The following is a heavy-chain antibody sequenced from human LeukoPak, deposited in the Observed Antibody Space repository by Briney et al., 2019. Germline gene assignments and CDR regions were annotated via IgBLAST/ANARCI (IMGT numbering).Heavy chain of an antibody. D-gene: IGHD6-6*01. CDR1: GFTFSSYA. V-gene: IGHV3-30*04. CDR2: ISYDGSNK. J-gene: IGHJ4*02. CDR3: ARIRPPENDY. Sequence: PGGSLRLSCAASGFTFSSYAMHWVRQAPGRGLEWVAVISYDGSNKYYADSVKGRFTISRDNSKNTLYLQMNSLRAEDTAVYYCARIRPPENDYWGQGTLVTVSS.